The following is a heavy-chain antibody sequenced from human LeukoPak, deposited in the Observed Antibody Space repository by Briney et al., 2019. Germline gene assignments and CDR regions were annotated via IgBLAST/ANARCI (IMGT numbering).Heavy chain of an antibody. CDR2: ISGSGDST. Sequence: GGSLRLSCAASGFTFTNYALSWVRQAPGKGLEWVSVISGSGDSTYYADSVKGRFTISRDNSKNTLYLQMNGLRAEDTAVYYCAKVSCTNGVCPYYFDYWGQGTLVTVSS. D-gene: IGHD2-8*01. V-gene: IGHV3-23*01. J-gene: IGHJ4*02. CDR3: AKVSCTNGVCPYYFDY. CDR1: GFTFTNYA.